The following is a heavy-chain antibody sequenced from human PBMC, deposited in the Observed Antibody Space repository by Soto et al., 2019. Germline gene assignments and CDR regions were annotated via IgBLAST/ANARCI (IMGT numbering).Heavy chain of an antibody. CDR3: ARDYDIVGPPAYYYGMDV. D-gene: IGHD1-26*01. CDR1: GFTFSSYA. CDR2: ISYDGSNK. V-gene: IGHV3-30-3*01. J-gene: IGHJ6*02. Sequence: GGSLRLSCAASGFTFSSYAMHWVRQAPGKGLEWVAVISYDGSNKYYADSVKGRFTISRDHSKNTLYLQMNSLRAEDTAVYYCARDYDIVGPPAYYYGMDVWGQGTTVTVSS.